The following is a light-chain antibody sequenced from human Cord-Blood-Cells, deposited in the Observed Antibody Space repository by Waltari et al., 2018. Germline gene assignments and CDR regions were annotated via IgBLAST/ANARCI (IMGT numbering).Light chain of an antibody. J-gene: IGLJ3*02. V-gene: IGLV2-23*01. CDR2: EGS. CDR3: CSYAGSSTWV. CDR1: SSDVGRYNL. Sequence: QSDLTQPASVSGSPGQSITISCNGTSSDVGRYNLVSWYHRHPGKAPKLMIYEGSKRPAGVSNRFSGSKSGNTASLTISGLQAEDEADYYCCSYAGSSTWVFGGGTKLTVL.